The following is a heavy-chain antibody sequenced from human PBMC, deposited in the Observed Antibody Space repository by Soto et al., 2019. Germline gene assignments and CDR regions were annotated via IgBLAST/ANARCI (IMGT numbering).Heavy chain of an antibody. CDR2: ISAYNGNT. D-gene: IGHD3-16*01. CDR3: ARGGPPIDS. V-gene: IGHV1-18*01. J-gene: IGHJ4*02. CDR1: GYTFTNFG. Sequence: QVQLVQSGAEVKKPGASVKVSCKASGYTFTNFGISWVRQAPGQGLEWMGWISAYNGNTNYAQNFRGTVTITTDHATGTAYMELRSLRSDDTAVYSCARGGPPIDSWGQGPLVTVSS.